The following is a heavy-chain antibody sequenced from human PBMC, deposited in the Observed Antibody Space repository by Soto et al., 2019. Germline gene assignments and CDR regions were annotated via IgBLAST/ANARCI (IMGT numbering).Heavy chain of an antibody. CDR2: IKSKTDGGTT. CDR3: TTGLRYYYYGMDV. V-gene: IGHV3-15*01. Sequence: GESLKISCAASGFTFSNAWMSWVRQAPGKGLEWVGRIKSKTDGGTTDYAAPVKGRFTISRDDSKNTLYLQMNSLKTEDTAVYYCTTGLRYYYYGMDVWGQGNTGTAAS. J-gene: IGHJ6*02. CDR1: GFTFSNAW.